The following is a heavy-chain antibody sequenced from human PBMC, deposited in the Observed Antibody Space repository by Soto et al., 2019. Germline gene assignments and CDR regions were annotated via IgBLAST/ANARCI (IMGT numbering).Heavy chain of an antibody. CDR3: ARRGSGRYYDY. CDR1: GFTFSSYA. J-gene: IGHJ4*02. V-gene: IGHV3-23*01. CDR2: IHGSGGST. D-gene: IGHD1-26*01. Sequence: EVQLLESGGGLVQPGGSLRLSCAASGFTFSSYAMRWVRQAPGKGLEWVSAIHGSGGSTYYADSVKGGFTISRDNSKNTLDLQMNSLRAEDTAVYYCARRGSGRYYDYWGQGTLVSVSS.